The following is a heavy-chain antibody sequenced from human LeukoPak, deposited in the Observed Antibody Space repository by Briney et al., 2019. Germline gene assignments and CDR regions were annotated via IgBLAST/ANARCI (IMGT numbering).Heavy chain of an antibody. J-gene: IGHJ4*02. CDR1: GFTVSNNY. CDR2: IYSGGST. D-gene: IGHD2-15*01. V-gene: IGHV3-53*01. Sequence: GGSLRLSCVVSGFTVSNNYMSWVRQAPRKGLEWVSLIYSGGSTYYADSVKGRFTISRDNSKNTLYLQMNSLRAEDTAVYYCAKLGSGAHVDYWGQGTLVTVSS. CDR3: AKLGSGAHVDY.